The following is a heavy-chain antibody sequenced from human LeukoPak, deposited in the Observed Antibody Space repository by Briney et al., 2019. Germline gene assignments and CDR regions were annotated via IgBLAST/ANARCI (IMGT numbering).Heavy chain of an antibody. Sequence: SETLSLTCTVSGGSISSSSYYWGWIRQPPGKGLEWIGSIYYSGSTYYNPSLKSRVTISVDTSKNQFSLKLSSVTAADTAVYYCARHFHSPSYIVVVPAAIGAAEPFDCWGQGTLVTVSS. D-gene: IGHD2-2*02. J-gene: IGHJ4*02. V-gene: IGHV4-39*01. CDR3: ARHFHSPSYIVVVPAAIGAAEPFDC. CDR1: GGSISSSSYY. CDR2: IYYSGST.